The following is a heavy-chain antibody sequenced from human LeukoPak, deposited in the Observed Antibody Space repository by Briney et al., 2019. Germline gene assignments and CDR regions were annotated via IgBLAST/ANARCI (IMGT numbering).Heavy chain of an antibody. CDR1: GGSFSGYY. CDR3: AGSTYYDILTGYSLFDY. V-gene: IGHV4-34*01. CDR2: INHSGST. J-gene: IGHJ4*02. Sequence: SETLSLTCAVYGGSFSGYYWSWIRQPPGKGLEWIGEINHSGSTNYNPSLKSRATISVDASKNQFSLKLSSVTAADTAVYYCAGSTYYDILTGYSLFDYWGRGTLVTVSS. D-gene: IGHD3-9*01.